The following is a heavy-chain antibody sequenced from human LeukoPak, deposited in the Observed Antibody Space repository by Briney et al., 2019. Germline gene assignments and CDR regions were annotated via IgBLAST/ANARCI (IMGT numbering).Heavy chain of an antibody. CDR1: GFTFSDYC. J-gene: IGHJ4*02. Sequence: GVSLRLSCAASGFTFSDYCMHWVRQAPGKGLVWVSHISTDGSSTTYADSVRGRFIISRDNARNTLYLQMNSLRVGDTAVYYCATSPIFSNDWGQGTLVTVSS. CDR2: ISTDGSST. V-gene: IGHV3-74*01. CDR3: ATSPIFSND. D-gene: IGHD3-3*01.